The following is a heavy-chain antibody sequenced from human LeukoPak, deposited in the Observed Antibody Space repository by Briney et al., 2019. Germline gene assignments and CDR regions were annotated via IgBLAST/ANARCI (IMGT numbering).Heavy chain of an antibody. CDR2: IRGSGDDT. Sequence: GGSLRLSCAASGFTFSSYAMSWVRQAPGKGLEWVSAIRGSGDDTYYADSVKGRFTISRDNSKHTLYLQMNSLSAEDTALYYCARGGCYGDYWSPNFGYFDYWGQGTLVTVSS. V-gene: IGHV3-23*01. J-gene: IGHJ4*02. CDR1: GFTFSSYA. D-gene: IGHD4-17*01. CDR3: ARGGCYGDYWSPNFGYFDY.